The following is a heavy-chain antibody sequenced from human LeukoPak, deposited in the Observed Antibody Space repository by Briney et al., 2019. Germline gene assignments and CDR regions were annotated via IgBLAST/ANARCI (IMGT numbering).Heavy chain of an antibody. J-gene: IGHJ4*02. CDR3: AREGTAMVSFDY. D-gene: IGHD5-18*01. Sequence: GGSLRLSCAASGFTFSSYEMNWVRQAPGKGLELVSYISSGGNTIYYADSVKGRFTISRDNAKNSLYLQMNSLRAEDTAVYYCAREGTAMVSFDYWGQGTPVTVSS. V-gene: IGHV3-48*03. CDR2: ISSGGNTI. CDR1: GFTFSSYE.